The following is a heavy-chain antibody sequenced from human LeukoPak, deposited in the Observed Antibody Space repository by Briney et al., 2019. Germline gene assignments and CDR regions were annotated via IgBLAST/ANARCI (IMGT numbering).Heavy chain of an antibody. Sequence: SVKVSCKASGGTFSSYAISWVRQAPGQGLEWMGGIIPIFGTANYAQKFQGRVTITTDESTSTAYMELSSLRSEDTGVYYCVRGCPTVTTVLPDCFDYWGQGTLVTVSS. CDR2: IIPIFGTA. D-gene: IGHD4-17*01. CDR1: GGTFSSYA. CDR3: VRGCPTVTTVLPDCFDY. V-gene: IGHV1-69*05. J-gene: IGHJ4*02.